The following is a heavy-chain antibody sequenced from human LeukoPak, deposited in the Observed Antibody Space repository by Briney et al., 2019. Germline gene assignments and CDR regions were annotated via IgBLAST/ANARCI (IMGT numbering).Heavy chain of an antibody. Sequence: GGSLRLSCAASGFTFSSYSMNWVRQAPGKGLEWVSSISSSSSYIYYADSVKGRFTISRDNAKNSLYLQTNSLRAEDTAVYYCAELGITMIGGVWGKGTTVTISS. CDR2: ISSSSSYI. V-gene: IGHV3-21*01. D-gene: IGHD3-10*02. CDR3: AELGITMIGGV. J-gene: IGHJ6*04. CDR1: GFTFSSYS.